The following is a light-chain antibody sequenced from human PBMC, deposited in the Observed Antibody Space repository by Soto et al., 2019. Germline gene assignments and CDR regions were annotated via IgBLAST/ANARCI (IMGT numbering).Light chain of an antibody. Sequence: EIVLTQSPGTLSLSPGEGATLSCRASQSVSNSYLAWYQQKPGQAPRLLIYGASNRATGIPDRFSGSGSGTDLTLTISRLEPEDFAVYYCQQYGSSGTFGQGTKVDIK. CDR1: QSVSNSY. CDR2: GAS. V-gene: IGKV3-20*01. J-gene: IGKJ1*01. CDR3: QQYGSSGT.